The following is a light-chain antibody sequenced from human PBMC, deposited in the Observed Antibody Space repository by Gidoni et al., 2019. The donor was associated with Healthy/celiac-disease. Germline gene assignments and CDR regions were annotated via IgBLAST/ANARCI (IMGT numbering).Light chain of an antibody. CDR2: GAS. V-gene: IGKV3-15*01. CDR1: QSVSSN. Sequence: EIVMTQSPDTLSVSPGERATLSCKASQSVSSNLAWYQQKPCQAPRLLIYGASTRATGIPARFSGSGSGTEFTLTISSLQSEDFAVYYCQQYNNWPVYTFGQGTKLEIK. J-gene: IGKJ2*01. CDR3: QQYNNWPVYT.